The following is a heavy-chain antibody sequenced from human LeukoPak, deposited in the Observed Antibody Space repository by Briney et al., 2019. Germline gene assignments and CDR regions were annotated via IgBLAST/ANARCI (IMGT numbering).Heavy chain of an antibody. D-gene: IGHD1-1*01. Sequence: SQTLSLTCTVSGGSISSGGYYWNWIRQHPEKGLEWIGYMHYSGSTYYHPSLKSRVSMSVDTSRNQFSLKLSSVTAADTAVYYCACGSNNWYNWFDPWGQGTLVTVSS. CDR3: ACGSNNWYNWFDP. CDR2: MHYSGST. J-gene: IGHJ5*02. V-gene: IGHV4-31*03. CDR1: GGSISSGGYY.